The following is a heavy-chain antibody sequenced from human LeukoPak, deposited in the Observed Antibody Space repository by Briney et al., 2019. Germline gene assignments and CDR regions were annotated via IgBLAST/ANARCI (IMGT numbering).Heavy chain of an antibody. D-gene: IGHD2-15*01. CDR2: INHSGST. V-gene: IGHV4-34*01. Sequence: SETLSLTCAVYGGSFSGYYWSWIRQPPGKGLEWIGEINHSGSTNYNPSLKSRVTISVDTSKNQFSLKLSSVTAADTAVYYCARSESNCSGGSCYRRRDRAEYFQHWGQGTLVTVSS. J-gene: IGHJ1*01. CDR3: ARSESNCSGGSCYRRRDRAEYFQH. CDR1: GGSFSGYY.